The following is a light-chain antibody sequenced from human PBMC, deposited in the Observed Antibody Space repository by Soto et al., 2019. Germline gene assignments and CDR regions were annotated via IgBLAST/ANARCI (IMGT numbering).Light chain of an antibody. CDR2: EVS. CDR1: SSDVGSHNL. J-gene: IGLJ7*01. V-gene: IGLV2-23*02. Sequence: QSALTQPASVSGAPGQSITISCTGTSSDVGSHNLVSWYRQHPGQAPKLMIYEVSKRPLGVSARFSASKSGNTASLTISGLQAEDEADYYCCSYGGSRAVFGGGTPLPVL. CDR3: CSYGGSRAV.